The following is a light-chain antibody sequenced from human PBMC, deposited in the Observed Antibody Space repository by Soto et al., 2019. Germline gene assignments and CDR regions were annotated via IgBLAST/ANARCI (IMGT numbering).Light chain of an antibody. CDR3: QQRSNWLWT. J-gene: IGKJ1*01. CDR2: DAS. Sequence: EIVWTQSPATLSLSPGERATLSCRASQSVSSYLAWYQQKPGQAPRLLIYDASNRAAGIPARFSGSGSGTDFTLPISSLEPEDFAVYYCQQRSNWLWTFGQGTKVEIK. CDR1: QSVSSY. V-gene: IGKV3-11*01.